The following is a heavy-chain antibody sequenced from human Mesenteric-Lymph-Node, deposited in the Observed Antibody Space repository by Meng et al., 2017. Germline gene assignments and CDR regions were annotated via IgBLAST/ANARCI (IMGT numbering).Heavy chain of an antibody. CDR3: ARGERTTGWFDP. Sequence: RLHGAGAKLGRPSVTLSSNSIGYGCSVNSGGYYWSWIRQDPGKAREWIGNFYHSGSTDYNPSRKSRVTILSDTSKNQFSLKLSSVTAADAALYYCARGERTTGWFDPWGQGALVTVSS. CDR2: FYHSGST. CDR1: GCSVNSGGYY. J-gene: IGHJ5*02. V-gene: IGHV4-61*08. D-gene: IGHD1/OR15-1a*01.